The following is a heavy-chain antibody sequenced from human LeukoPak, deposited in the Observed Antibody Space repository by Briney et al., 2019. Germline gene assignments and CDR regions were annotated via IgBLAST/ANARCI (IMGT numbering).Heavy chain of an antibody. J-gene: IGHJ4*02. Sequence: PGRSLRLSCAASGFPFSNYAMNWVRQAPGKGLEWVSSISESGDKTDYADSVRGRFTISRDNSQNTLYLQMNSLRVEDTALYYCAKQWVDCWGQGTLVTVSS. D-gene: IGHD1-26*01. CDR2: ISESGDKT. V-gene: IGHV3-23*01. CDR3: AKQWVDC. CDR1: GFPFSNYA.